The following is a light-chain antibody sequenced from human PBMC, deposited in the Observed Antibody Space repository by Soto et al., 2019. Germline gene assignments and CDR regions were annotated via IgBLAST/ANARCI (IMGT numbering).Light chain of an antibody. CDR3: QQYKTWYT. Sequence: EIVMTQSPATLSVSPGESATLSCRASQSVSSKLAWYQQKPGQAPRLLIYGASTRATGIPARVSGSVSGTEFTLTVSGLQSEDFAVYYCQQYKTWYTFGQVTKLEIK. CDR1: QSVSSK. J-gene: IGKJ2*01. CDR2: GAS. V-gene: IGKV3-15*01.